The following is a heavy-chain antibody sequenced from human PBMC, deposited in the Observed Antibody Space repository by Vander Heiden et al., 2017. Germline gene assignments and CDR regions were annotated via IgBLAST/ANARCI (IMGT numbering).Heavy chain of an antibody. Sequence: QVQLVESGGGLVKPGGSLILSCAASGFTFSDYYMSWIRQAPGKGLEWVSYISSSGSTIYYADSVKGRFTISRDNAKNSLYLQMNSLRAEEPAVYYCAREDYDSLTGSYYFDYWGQGTLVTVSS. CDR3: AREDYDSLTGSYYFDY. V-gene: IGHV3-11*01. J-gene: IGHJ4*02. CDR1: GFTFSDYY. CDR2: ISSSGSTI. D-gene: IGHD3-9*01.